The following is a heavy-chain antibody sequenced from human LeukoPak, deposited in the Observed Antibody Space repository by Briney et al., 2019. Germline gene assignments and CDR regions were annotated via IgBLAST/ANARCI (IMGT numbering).Heavy chain of an antibody. V-gene: IGHV3-23*01. Sequence: PGGSLRLSCAASGFTFSSYAMSWVRQAPGKGLEWVSAISGSGGSTYYADSVKGRFTISRDNSKNTLYLQMNSLRAEDTAVYYCARPGGYYYDSSAAFGAFDIWGQGTMVTVSS. CDR3: ARPGGYYYDSSAAFGAFDI. CDR1: GFTFSSYA. J-gene: IGHJ3*02. CDR2: ISGSGGST. D-gene: IGHD3-22*01.